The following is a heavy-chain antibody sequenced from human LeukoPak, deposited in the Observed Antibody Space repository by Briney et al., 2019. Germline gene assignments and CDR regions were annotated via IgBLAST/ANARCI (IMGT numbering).Heavy chain of an antibody. D-gene: IGHD3-16*01. CDR3: ARDAGPYYYAVGLDS. J-gene: IGHJ4*02. CDR1: GGSISGYY. Sequence: SETLSLTCTVSGGSISGYYWNWIRQPPGKGLEWIGYIYYNGVTKYNPSLKSRVTISIDTSKNQFSLRLSSVTAADTAIYYCARDAGPYYYAVGLDSWGQGTPIAVSS. V-gene: IGHV4-59*01. CDR2: IYYNGVT.